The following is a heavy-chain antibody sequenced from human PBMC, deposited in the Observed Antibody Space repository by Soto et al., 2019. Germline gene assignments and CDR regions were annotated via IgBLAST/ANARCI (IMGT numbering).Heavy chain of an antibody. CDR2: IKQDGSEK. V-gene: IGHV3-7*01. J-gene: IGHJ6*02. CDR1: GFTFSSYW. D-gene: IGHD2-2*01. Sequence: GGSLRLSCAASGFTFSSYWMSWVRQAPGNGLEWVANIKQDGSEKYYVDSVKGRFTISRDNAKNSLYLQMNSLRAEDTAVYYCARDPSIVLVPAATYYYYYYGMDVWGQGTTVTVSS. CDR3: ARDPSIVLVPAATYYYYYYGMDV.